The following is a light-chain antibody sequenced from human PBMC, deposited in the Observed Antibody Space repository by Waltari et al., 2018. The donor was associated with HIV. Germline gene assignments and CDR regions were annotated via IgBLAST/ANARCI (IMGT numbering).Light chain of an antibody. CDR3: QQYGTSPRT. CDR1: HSVNSNY. V-gene: IGKV3-20*01. CDR2: GAS. J-gene: IGKJ2*01. Sequence: EIVLTQSPGTLSSSPGESATLSCRASHSVNSNYLAWYQQRLGQAPRLLIYGASYRATGIPDRFSGSGSGTDFTLTISRLEPEDFAVYYCQQYGTSPRTFGQGTKVEIK.